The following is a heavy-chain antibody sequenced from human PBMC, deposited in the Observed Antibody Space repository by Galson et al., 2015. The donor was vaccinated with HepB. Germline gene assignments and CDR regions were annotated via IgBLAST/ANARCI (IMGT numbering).Heavy chain of an antibody. D-gene: IGHD2-15*01. J-gene: IGHJ6*02. Sequence: SVKVSCKASGYPFTNYAIHWVRQAPGQGLEWMGWINTNTGSPPYGQAFTRRFVFSLDTSASTTYLQINSLRAEDAALYFCARVDRRFPRATFSYFYYYGLDVWGQGTTVTVSS. CDR3: ARVDRRFPRATFSYFYYYGLDV. CDR2: INTNTGSP. CDR1: GYPFTNYA. V-gene: IGHV7-4-1*02.